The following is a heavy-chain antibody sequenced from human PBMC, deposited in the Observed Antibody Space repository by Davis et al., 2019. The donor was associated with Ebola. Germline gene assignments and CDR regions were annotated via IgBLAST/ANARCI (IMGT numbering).Heavy chain of an antibody. CDR3: TRQGGY. Sequence: GESLKISCAASGFTFSGSAMHWVRQASGKGLGWVGRIRSKANSYATAYAASVKGRFTISRDDSKNTAYLQMNSLKTEDTAVYYCTRQGGYWGQGTLVTVSS. CDR1: GFTFSGSA. V-gene: IGHV3-73*01. D-gene: IGHD3-16*01. CDR2: IRSKANSYAT. J-gene: IGHJ4*02.